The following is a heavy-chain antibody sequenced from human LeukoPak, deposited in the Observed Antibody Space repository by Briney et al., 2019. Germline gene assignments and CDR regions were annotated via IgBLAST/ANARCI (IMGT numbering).Heavy chain of an antibody. CDR2: IYYSGST. J-gene: IGHJ6*02. CDR1: GGSFSSSSYY. CDR3: ARLSCGGGNCYYYYYYGMDV. V-gene: IGHV4-39*01. Sequence: KTSETLSLTCTVSGGSFSSSSYYWGWIRQPPGKGLEWIGTIYYSGSTYYNPSLKSRVTISVDTSKNQFSLKLSSVTAADTAVYYCARLSCGGGNCYYYYYYGMDVWGQGTTVTVSS. D-gene: IGHD2-15*01.